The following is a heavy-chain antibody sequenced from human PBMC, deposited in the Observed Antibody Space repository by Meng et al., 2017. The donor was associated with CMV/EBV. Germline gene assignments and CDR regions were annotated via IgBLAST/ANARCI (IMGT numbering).Heavy chain of an antibody. CDR2: ISSSSSYI. D-gene: IGHD2-2*01. CDR1: GFTFSSYS. V-gene: IGHV3-21*01. J-gene: IGHJ6*02. Sequence: GESLKISCAASGFTFSSYSMNWVRQAPGKGLEWVSSISSSSSYIYYADSVKGRFTISRDNAKNSLYLQMNSLRAEDTAVYYCARDQRERAPIVVVPAARYYYYGMDVWGQGTTVTVSS. CDR3: ARDQRERAPIVVVPAARYYYYGMDV.